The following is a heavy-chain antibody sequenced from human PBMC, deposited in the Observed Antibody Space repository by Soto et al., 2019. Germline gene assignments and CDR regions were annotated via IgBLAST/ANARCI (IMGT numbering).Heavy chain of an antibody. D-gene: IGHD6-6*01. CDR2: IYYSGST. Sequence: KPSETLSLTCTVSGGSISPYYWSWIRQPPGKGLEWIGFIYYSGSTNYNPSLKSRVTISVDASQNQFSLMLTSVTAADTAVYFCARRKYLDYWGQGTLVTVSS. CDR1: GGSISPYY. J-gene: IGHJ4*02. V-gene: IGHV4-59*01. CDR3: ARRKYLDY.